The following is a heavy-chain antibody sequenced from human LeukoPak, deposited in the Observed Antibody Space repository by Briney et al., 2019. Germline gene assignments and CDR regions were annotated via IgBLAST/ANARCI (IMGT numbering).Heavy chain of an antibody. CDR1: GVSISSYF. CDR3: ARAHSSGWPHMFDP. CDR2: IYYSGST. Sequence: NPSETLSLTCTVSGVSISSYFWSWIRQPPGKGLEWIGNIYYSGSTNYNPSLKSRVTISVDTSKNQFSLKVSSVTAADTAVYYCARAHSSGWPHMFDPWGQGTLVTVPS. V-gene: IGHV4-59*01. D-gene: IGHD6-19*01. J-gene: IGHJ5*02.